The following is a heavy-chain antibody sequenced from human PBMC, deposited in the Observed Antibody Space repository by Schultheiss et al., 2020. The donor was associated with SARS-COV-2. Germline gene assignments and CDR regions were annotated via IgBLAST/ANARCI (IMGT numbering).Heavy chain of an antibody. CDR3: ARGATVTRDFDC. CDR2: INHSGST. CDR1: GGSFCGFY. D-gene: IGHD4-17*01. J-gene: IGHJ4*02. V-gene: IGHV4-34*01. Sequence: GSLRLSCAVYGGSFCGFYWSWIRQPPGKGLEWIGEINHSGSTNYNPSLKSRVTISEDTSKNQFSLKLSSVTAADTAVYYCARGATVTRDFDCWGQGTLVTVSS.